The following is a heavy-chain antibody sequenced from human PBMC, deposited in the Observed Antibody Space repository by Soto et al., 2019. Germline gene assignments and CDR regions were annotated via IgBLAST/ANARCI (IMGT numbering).Heavy chain of an antibody. CDR1: GFTFSSYS. CDR3: ARGLWFGELGP. J-gene: IGHJ5*02. Sequence: GGSLRLSCAASGFTFSSYSMNWVRQAPGKGLEWVSYIGSSSSTIYYADSVKGRFTISRDNAKNSLYLQMNSLRAEDTAVYYCARGLWFGELGPWGQGTLVTVSS. V-gene: IGHV3-48*01. D-gene: IGHD3-10*01. CDR2: IGSSSSTI.